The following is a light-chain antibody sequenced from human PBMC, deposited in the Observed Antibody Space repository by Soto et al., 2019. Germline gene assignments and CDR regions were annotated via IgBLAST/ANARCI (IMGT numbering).Light chain of an antibody. CDR2: GAS. CDR1: QSVSSN. J-gene: IGKJ3*01. Sequence: EIVMTQSPATLSVSPGERATLSCRASQSVSSNLAWYQQKPGQAPRLHIYGASTRATGIPARFSGSGSGTEFTLTISSLQSEDFAVYYCQQYNNWPFTFGPGTKVDI. CDR3: QQYNNWPFT. V-gene: IGKV3-15*01.